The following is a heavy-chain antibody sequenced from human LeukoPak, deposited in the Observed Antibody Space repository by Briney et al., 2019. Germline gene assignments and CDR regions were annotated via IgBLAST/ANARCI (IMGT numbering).Heavy chain of an antibody. D-gene: IGHD3-3*01. CDR2: IYTTGST. Sequence: SETLSLTCTASGGSISSYYWTWIRQPPGKGLEWIGFIYTTGSTNYNPSLKSRVTITLDTSKNQISLMPTSETAADTAVYYFARPRDFWDYWFDPWGQGTLVTVSS. CDR1: GGSISSYY. J-gene: IGHJ5*02. V-gene: IGHV4-4*09. CDR3: ARPRDFWDYWFDP.